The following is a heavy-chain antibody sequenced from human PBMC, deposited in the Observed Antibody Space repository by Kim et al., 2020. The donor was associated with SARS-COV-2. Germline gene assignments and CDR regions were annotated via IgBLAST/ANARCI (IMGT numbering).Heavy chain of an antibody. CDR2: INPENGGI. Sequence: ASVKVSCKASGYTFTGYYMHWVRQAPGQGFEWLGRINPENGGINYAQNFEGRVTMTRDTSISTAYMELARLRSDDTAVYFCARDNYFDSSGLYTFDYWGLGTLFTVSP. V-gene: IGHV1-2*06. CDR1: GYTFTGYY. J-gene: IGHJ4*02. D-gene: IGHD3-22*01. CDR3: ARDNYFDSSGLYTFDY.